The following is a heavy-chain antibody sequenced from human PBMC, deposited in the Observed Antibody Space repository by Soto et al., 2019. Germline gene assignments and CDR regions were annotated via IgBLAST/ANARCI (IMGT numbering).Heavy chain of an antibody. CDR2: IYHSGST. CDR3: ARAIGWFGELLGGYYFDY. D-gene: IGHD3-10*01. V-gene: IGHV4-30-2*01. Sequence: QLQLQESGSGLVKPSQTLSLTCAVSGGSISSGGYSWSWIRQPPGKGLEWIGYIYHSGSTYYNPSLQSRVPSSVDRSKNQFSLELRSVTAADTAVYYCARAIGWFGELLGGYYFDYWGQGTLVTVSS. J-gene: IGHJ4*02. CDR1: GGSISSGGYS.